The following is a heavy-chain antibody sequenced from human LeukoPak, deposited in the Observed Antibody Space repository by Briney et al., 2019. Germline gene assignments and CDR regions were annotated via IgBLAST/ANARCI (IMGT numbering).Heavy chain of an antibody. V-gene: IGHV4-30-4*08. CDR2: IYYSGST. J-gene: IGHJ5*02. Sequence: SETLFLTCTVSGGSISSGDYYWSWIRQPPGKGLEWIGYIYYSGSTYYNPSLKSRVTISVDTSKNQFSLKLSSVTAADTAVYYCAREYYDFWSGYYLPWGQGTLVTVSS. CDR3: AREYYDFWSGYYLP. D-gene: IGHD3-3*01. CDR1: GGSISSGDYY.